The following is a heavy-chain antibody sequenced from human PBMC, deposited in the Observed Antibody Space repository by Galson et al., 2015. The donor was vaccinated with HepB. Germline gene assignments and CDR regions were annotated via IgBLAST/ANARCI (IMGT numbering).Heavy chain of an antibody. CDR2: ISSDGSTK. Sequence: SLRLSCAASGFRFTTYGMHWVRQAPGKGLEWVTLISSDGSTKYYADSVKGRFAISRDNSKNTLYLQMNSLRTEDTAVYFCATNATRGDAFDPWGQGTMVTVSS. J-gene: IGHJ3*01. CDR1: GFRFTTYG. V-gene: IGHV3-30*03. CDR3: ATNATRGDAFDP. D-gene: IGHD3-16*01.